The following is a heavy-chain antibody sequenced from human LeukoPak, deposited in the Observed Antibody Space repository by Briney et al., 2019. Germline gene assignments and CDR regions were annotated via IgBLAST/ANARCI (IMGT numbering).Heavy chain of an antibody. CDR3: GRQGAAGKYYYSYLDV. J-gene: IGHJ6*03. V-gene: IGHV5-51*01. CDR1: GYNFPIYW. D-gene: IGHD6-13*01. CDR2: IYPDDSNT. Sequence: GESLKISCQGSGYNFPIYWIGWVRQMPGQGLEWMGIIYPDDSNTIYGPSFQGQVTISADKSINTAYLEWSSLKASDTAIYYCGRQGAAGKYYYSYLDVWGKGTTVTVSS.